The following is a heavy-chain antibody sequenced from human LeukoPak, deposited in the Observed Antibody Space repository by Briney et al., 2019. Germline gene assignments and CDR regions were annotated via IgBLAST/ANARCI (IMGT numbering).Heavy chain of an antibody. CDR2: ISYDGSNK. CDR1: GFTFSSYA. CDR3: ARGFISRGYSYANDAFDI. V-gene: IGHV3-30*04. J-gene: IGHJ3*02. Sequence: GRSLRLSCAASGFTFSSYAMHWVRQAPGQGLEWEAVISYDGSNKYYADSVKDRFTISRDNSKNTLYLQMNSLRAEDTAVYYCARGFISRGYSYANDAFDIWGQGTMVTVSS. D-gene: IGHD5-18*01.